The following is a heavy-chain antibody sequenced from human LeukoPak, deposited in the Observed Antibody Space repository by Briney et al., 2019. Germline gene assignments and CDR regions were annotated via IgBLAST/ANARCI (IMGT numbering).Heavy chain of an antibody. V-gene: IGHV3-30*02. Sequence: GGSLRLSCVASGFIFSTYGMHWVRQAPGKGLEWVAFTRSDGSGEYYTDSVKGRFTISRDNSKNTLYLRMNSLRVEDTAVYYCGKHDSASDYWGQGTLVTVSS. CDR2: TRSDGSGE. CDR3: GKHDSASDY. D-gene: IGHD1-26*01. CDR1: GFIFSTYG. J-gene: IGHJ4*02.